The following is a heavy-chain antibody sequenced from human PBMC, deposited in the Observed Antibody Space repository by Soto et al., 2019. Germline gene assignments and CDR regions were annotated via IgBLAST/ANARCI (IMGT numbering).Heavy chain of an antibody. V-gene: IGHV4-31*03. CDR3: AREYYSSGSSFDY. CDR1: GVSVSSGGYY. CDR2: ITYSGST. Sequence: QVQLQESGPGLVKPSQTLSLTCTVSGVSVSSGGYYWSWLRQHPGKGLEWIGYITYSGSTYSKPYLKSRPIISLATSRNHFSLELSSVTAADTAVDYCAREYYSSGSSFDYWGQGTLVTVSS. D-gene: IGHD3-10*01. J-gene: IGHJ4*02.